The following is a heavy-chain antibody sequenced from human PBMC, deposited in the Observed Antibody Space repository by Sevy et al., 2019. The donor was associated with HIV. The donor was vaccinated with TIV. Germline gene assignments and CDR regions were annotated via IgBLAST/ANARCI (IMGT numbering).Heavy chain of an antibody. J-gene: IGHJ4*02. Sequence: GGSLRLSCAASGFTFNIYSMSWVRQTPGKGLEGVETLSFGCGKINHADSVKGRFTMSRDDSKNAVYLQMNNLRVEDTAIYYCARAGCTKPQDYWGQGTLVTVSS. CDR1: GFTFNIYS. CDR2: LSFGCGKI. V-gene: IGHV3-23*01. D-gene: IGHD2-8*01. CDR3: ARAGCTKPQDY.